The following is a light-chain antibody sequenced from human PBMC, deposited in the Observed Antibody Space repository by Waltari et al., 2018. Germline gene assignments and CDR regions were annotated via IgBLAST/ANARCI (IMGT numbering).Light chain of an antibody. Sequence: DIVLTQSPGTLSLSPGERATLSCRASQSVSSSYLAWYQQKPGQAPRLLIYAASRRAPGIPDRFSGSGSGTDFSLTISTLEPEDFAIYYCQQYGFAPRTFGQGTKVEIK. V-gene: IGKV3-20*01. CDR2: AAS. CDR3: QQYGFAPRT. J-gene: IGKJ1*01. CDR1: QSVSSSY.